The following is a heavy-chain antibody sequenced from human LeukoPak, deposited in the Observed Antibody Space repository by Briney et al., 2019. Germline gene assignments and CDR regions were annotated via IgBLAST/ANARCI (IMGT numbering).Heavy chain of an antibody. Sequence: PGGSLRLSCAASGFTFSRYGIHWVRQAPGKGLEWVAFIRYDGSNKYYADSVKGRFTISRDNSKNTLYLQMNSLRAEDTAVYYCAKVHYSPFDYWGQGTLVTVSS. J-gene: IGHJ4*02. V-gene: IGHV3-30*02. CDR1: GFTFSRYG. CDR2: IRYDGSNK. CDR3: AKVHYSPFDY. D-gene: IGHD2-21*01.